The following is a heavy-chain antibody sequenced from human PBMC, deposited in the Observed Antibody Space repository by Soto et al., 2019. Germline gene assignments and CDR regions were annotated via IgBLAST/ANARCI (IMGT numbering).Heavy chain of an antibody. Sequence: GASVTVSCQASGYTFTSYDINWVRQATGQGLEWMGWMNPNSGNTGYAQKFQGRVTMTRNTSISTAYMELSSLRSEDTAVYYCARRRLTYKWNYNDDYWGQGTLVTVSS. V-gene: IGHV1-8*01. CDR2: MNPNSGNT. CDR1: GYTFTSYD. J-gene: IGHJ4*02. CDR3: ARRRLTYKWNYNDDY. D-gene: IGHD1-7*01.